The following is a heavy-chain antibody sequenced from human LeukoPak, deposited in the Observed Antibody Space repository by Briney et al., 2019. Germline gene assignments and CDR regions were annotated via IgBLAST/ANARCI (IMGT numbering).Heavy chain of an antibody. CDR3: ARDRPGDV. CDR1: GFTFSSYE. V-gene: IGHV3-64*01. Sequence: GGSLRLSCAASGFTFSSYEMHWARQAPGKGLEYVSAISSNGDSTYYANFVKGRFIISRDNSKNTLYLRMGSLRPEDMAVYYCARDRPGDVWGEGTTVTVSS. J-gene: IGHJ6*04. CDR2: ISSNGDST.